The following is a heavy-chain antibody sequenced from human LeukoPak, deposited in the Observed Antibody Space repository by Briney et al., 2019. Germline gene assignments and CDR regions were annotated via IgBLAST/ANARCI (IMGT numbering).Heavy chain of an antibody. D-gene: IGHD3-10*01. J-gene: IGHJ4*02. CDR2: IGISAGST. V-gene: IGHV3-23*01. Sequence: GGSLRLSCAASGFTFSSYCMSWVRRAPGKGLEWVSGIGISAGSTYYADSVKGRFTISRDNSKNTLYLQMNSLRAEDTAVYYCARAGDYGSGSFRWRHFDYWGQGTLVTVSS. CDR3: ARAGDYGSGSFRWRHFDY. CDR1: GFTFSSYC.